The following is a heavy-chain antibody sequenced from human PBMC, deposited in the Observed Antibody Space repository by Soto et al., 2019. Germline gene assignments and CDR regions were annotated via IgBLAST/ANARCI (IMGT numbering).Heavy chain of an antibody. CDR3: ARVERSSGWYEEVAEYFQH. V-gene: IGHV4-30-2*01. CDR2: IYHSGST. J-gene: IGHJ1*01. Sequence: SETLSLTCAVSGGSISSGGYSWSWIRQPPGKGLEWIGYIYHSGSTYYNPSLKSRVTISVDRSKNQFSLKLSSVTAADTAVHYCARVERSSGWYEEVAEYFQHWGQGTLVTVSS. CDR1: GGSISSGGYS. D-gene: IGHD6-19*01.